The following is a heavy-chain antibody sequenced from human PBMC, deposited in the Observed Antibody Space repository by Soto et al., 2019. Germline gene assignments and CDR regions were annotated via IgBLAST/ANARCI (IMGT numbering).Heavy chain of an antibody. Sequence: QVQLVQSGAEVKKPGASVRVSCKASGYSFTDYHIHWVRQAPGQGLEWLGRINPKSGGTSTAQKFQGWVTMTRDRSISTVYMELTRLRSDDTAVYFCARGHPTDCSNGVCSFFYNHEMDVWGQGTTVTVSS. V-gene: IGHV1-2*04. CDR3: ARGHPTDCSNGVCSFFYNHEMDV. J-gene: IGHJ6*02. D-gene: IGHD2-8*01. CDR2: INPKSGGT. CDR1: GYSFTDYH.